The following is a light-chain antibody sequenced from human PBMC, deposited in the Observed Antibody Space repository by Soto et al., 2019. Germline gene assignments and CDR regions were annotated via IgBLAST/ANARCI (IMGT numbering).Light chain of an antibody. CDR3: CSYAGSNTHV. V-gene: IGLV2-11*01. Sequence: QSALTQPRSVSGSPGQSVAISCTGTSSDVGGYHYVSWYQQHPGKAPKLMIYDVTKRPSGVPDRFSASKSGNTASLTISGLQADDEADYNCCSYAGSNTHVFGTGAKLTV. J-gene: IGLJ1*01. CDR2: DVT. CDR1: SSDVGGYHY.